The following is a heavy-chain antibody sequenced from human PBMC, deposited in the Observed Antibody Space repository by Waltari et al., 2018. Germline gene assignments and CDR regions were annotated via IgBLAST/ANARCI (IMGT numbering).Heavy chain of an antibody. CDR1: GGSISSYY. V-gene: IGHV4-4*07. D-gene: IGHD4-17*01. Sequence: QVQLQESGPGLVKPSETLSLTCTVPGGSISSYYWSWIRQPAGKGLEWIGRIYTSGSTNYNPSLKSRVTMSVDTSKNQFSLKLSSVTAADTAVYYCARDDPIYGDLDAFDIWGQGTMVTVSS. CDR3: ARDDPIYGDLDAFDI. J-gene: IGHJ3*02. CDR2: IYTSGST.